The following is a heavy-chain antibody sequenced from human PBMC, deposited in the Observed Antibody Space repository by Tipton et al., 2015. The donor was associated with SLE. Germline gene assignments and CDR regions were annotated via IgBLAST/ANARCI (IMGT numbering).Heavy chain of an antibody. CDR3: AQRQEGWSGYEKTNYYMDV. V-gene: IGHV5-51*03. CDR2: IYPGDSDT. Sequence: QSGPEVKKPGESLKISCKGSGYSFTSYWIGWVRQMPGKGLEWMGIIYPGDSDTRYSPSFQGQVTISADKSISTAYLQWSSLKASDTAMYYCAQRQEGWSGYEKTNYYMDVWGKGTMVTVSS. CDR1: GYSFTSYW. D-gene: IGHD5-12*01. J-gene: IGHJ6*03.